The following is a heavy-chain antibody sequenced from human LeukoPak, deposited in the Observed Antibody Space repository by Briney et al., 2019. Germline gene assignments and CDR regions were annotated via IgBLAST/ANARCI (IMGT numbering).Heavy chain of an antibody. D-gene: IGHD3-22*01. CDR3: AKGSYYDSSGSFYFDY. V-gene: IGHV3-43*01. CDR2: ISWDGGST. Sequence: GGSLRLSCAASGFTFDDYIMHWVHQAPGKGLEWVSLISWDGGSTYYADSVKGRFTISRDNSKNTLYVQMNSLGTEDTAAYYCAKGSYYDSSGSFYFDYWGQGTLVTVSS. CDR1: GFTFDDYI. J-gene: IGHJ4*02.